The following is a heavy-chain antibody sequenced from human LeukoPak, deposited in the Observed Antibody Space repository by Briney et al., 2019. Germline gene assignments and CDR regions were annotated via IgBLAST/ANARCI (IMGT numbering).Heavy chain of an antibody. V-gene: IGHV3-48*03. CDR3: AATYYYDGSGDY. D-gene: IGHD3-22*01. CDR2: ISSTGSNI. Sequence: PGGSLRLSCAASGFTFSTYEMNWVRKAPGKGLEWVSYISSTGSNIYYADSVKGRFTISRDNAKNSLYLLMNSLRTEDTAVYYCAATYYYDGSGDYWGQGTLVTVSS. J-gene: IGHJ4*02. CDR1: GFTFSTYE.